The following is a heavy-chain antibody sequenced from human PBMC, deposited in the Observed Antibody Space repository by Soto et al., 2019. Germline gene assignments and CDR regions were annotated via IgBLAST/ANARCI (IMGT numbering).Heavy chain of an antibody. CDR3: ARDVASLAGTPPYVDY. V-gene: IGHV4-61*01. J-gene: IGHJ4*02. CDR1: GGSVSSGSYY. CDR2: IYYSGST. Sequence: QVQLQESGPGLLKPSETLSLTCTVSGGSVSSGSYYWCWIRLPPGTGLEWIGYIYYSGSTNYNPSLKSRFTISVDTSTNQFSLKLSSVNAADTAVYYCARDVASLAGTPPYVDYWVQGIL. D-gene: IGHD6-19*01.